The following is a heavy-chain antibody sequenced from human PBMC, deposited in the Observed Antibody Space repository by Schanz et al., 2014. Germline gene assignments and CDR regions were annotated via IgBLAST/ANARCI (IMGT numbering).Heavy chain of an antibody. CDR3: ATGLVRYFDF. D-gene: IGHD6-19*01. V-gene: IGHV1-46*01. CDR2: IYLSDGST. Sequence: QVQLVQSGAEVKKPGASVKLSCKASGYTFTNYYIHWVRQAPGQGLEWMGRIYLSDGSTRYAQKCPRGVLVTTHASTPTVYMALRSLRPDDTAFYYCATGLVRYFDFWGQGTLITVSS. CDR1: GYTFTNYY. J-gene: IGHJ4*02.